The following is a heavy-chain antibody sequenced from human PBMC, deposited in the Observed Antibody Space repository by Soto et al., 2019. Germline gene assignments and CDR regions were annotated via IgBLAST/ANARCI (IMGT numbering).Heavy chain of an antibody. J-gene: IGHJ4*02. V-gene: IGHV1-8*02. D-gene: IGHD1-20*01. CDR2: MTPKSGYT. CDR3: TRNLYNTGDFDH. Sequence: QVQLMQSGAKGRKPGASVKVSCKASGYTFTDYDINWVRQATGQGLEWLGWMTPKSGYTGYAQKLQGRVTLTRDTSRGTAYMELSSLTSEDTAVYYCTRNLYNTGDFDHWGQGTLVTVSS. CDR1: GYTFTDYD.